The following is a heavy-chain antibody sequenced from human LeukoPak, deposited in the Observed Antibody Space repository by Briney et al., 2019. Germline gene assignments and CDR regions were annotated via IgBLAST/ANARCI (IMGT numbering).Heavy chain of an antibody. J-gene: IGHJ6*03. CDR3: ARHIGGGIEDMDV. V-gene: IGHV4-59*08. CDR2: IYVTGST. D-gene: IGHD3-16*02. CDR1: GGSIGTYY. Sequence: SETLSLTCIVSGGSIGTYYWSWIRRSPGKGLEWIGYIYVTGSTRYNPYLQSRVTISVDTSRNQLFLKMSSVTAADTAVYYCARHIGGGIEDMDVWGTGTKVTVSS.